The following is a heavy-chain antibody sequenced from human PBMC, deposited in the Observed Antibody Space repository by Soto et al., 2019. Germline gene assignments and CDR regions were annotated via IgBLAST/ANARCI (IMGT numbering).Heavy chain of an antibody. V-gene: IGHV4-4*02. CDR1: GGSISSSNW. D-gene: IGHD2-2*01. J-gene: IGHJ6*02. CDR2: IYHSGST. Sequence: SETLSLTCVVSGGSISSSNWWCWVRQPPGKGLEWIGEIYHSGSTNYNPSLKSRVTISVDKSKNQFYLKLSSVTAADTAVYYCARCRSYCSSTSCAKYYYYGMDVWGQGTTVTVSS. CDR3: ARCRSYCSSTSCAKYYYYGMDV.